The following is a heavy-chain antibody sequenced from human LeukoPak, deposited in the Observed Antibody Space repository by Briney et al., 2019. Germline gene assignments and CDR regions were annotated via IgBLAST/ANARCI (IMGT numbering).Heavy chain of an antibody. CDR1: GFTFSSYS. D-gene: IGHD3-16*01. CDR2: ISSSSSYI. CDR3: ARDWGYYYYYGMDV. J-gene: IGHJ6*02. Sequence: PGWPLRLSCAASGFTFSSYSMNWVRQAPGKGLDRVSSISSSSSYIYYADSVKGRFTISRDNAKNSLYLQMNSLRAEDTAVYYCARDWGYYYYYGMDVWGQGTTVTVSS. V-gene: IGHV3-21*01.